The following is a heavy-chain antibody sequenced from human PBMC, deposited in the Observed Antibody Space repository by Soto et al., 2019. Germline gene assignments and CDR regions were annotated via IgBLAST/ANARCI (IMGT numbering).Heavy chain of an antibody. J-gene: IGHJ6*02. V-gene: IGHV3-33*01. CDR2: IWYDGSNK. Sequence: GGSLRLSCAASGFTFSSYGMHWVRQAPGKGLEWVAVIWYDGSNKYYADSVKGRFTISRDNSKNTLYLQMNSLRAEDTAVYYCARAGLVYCSSTSCYTYYYGMDVWGQGTTVTVSS. CDR3: ARAGLVYCSSTSCYTYYYGMDV. CDR1: GFTFSSYG. D-gene: IGHD2-2*02.